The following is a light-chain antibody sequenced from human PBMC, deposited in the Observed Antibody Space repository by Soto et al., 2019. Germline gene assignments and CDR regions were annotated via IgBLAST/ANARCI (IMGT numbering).Light chain of an antibody. V-gene: IGKV4-1*01. J-gene: IGKJ1*01. CDR3: QQYYSSPRT. Sequence: DILITNSSDSLSVSLGETATITVKSRQMVISSFDKKNYLAWYQQKPGQPPKLFTYWASARAFGVPDRFSGSGSGTDFTLTISSVQPEDVAVYYCQQYYSSPRTFGRGTKVDIK. CDR2: WAS. CDR1: QMVISSFDKKNY.